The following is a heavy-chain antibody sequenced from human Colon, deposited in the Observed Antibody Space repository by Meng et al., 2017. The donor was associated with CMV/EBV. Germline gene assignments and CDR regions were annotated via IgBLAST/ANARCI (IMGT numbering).Heavy chain of an antibody. J-gene: IGHJ1*01. D-gene: IGHD1-26*01. Sequence: LVQSAAEGKKPVSSLRASCKASGYAFRNYVSSWVRQAPGQGLEWMGWISAYTGDTYYAQKFQGRVTMTTDTSTSTAYMELRSLRSDDTAVYYCVRESQSGSYIYLQHWGQGTLVTVSS. CDR3: VRESQSGSYIYLQH. CDR1: GYAFRNYV. V-gene: IGHV1-18*01. CDR2: ISAYTGDT.